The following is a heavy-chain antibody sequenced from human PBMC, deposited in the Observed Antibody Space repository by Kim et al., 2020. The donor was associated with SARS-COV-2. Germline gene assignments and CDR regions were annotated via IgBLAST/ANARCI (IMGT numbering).Heavy chain of an antibody. CDR3: VRAFLHRHEK. CDR2: INEGNGNR. V-gene: IGHV1-3*01. Sequence: ASVKVSCKASGYTFTDYSIHWVRQAPGQGLEWLGWINEGNGNRIYSQNFQGRVTFIRDTSANTTYMELSSLRSEDTAIYYCVRAFLHRHEKWGQGTRVTVCS. J-gene: IGHJ4*02. CDR1: GYTFTDYS.